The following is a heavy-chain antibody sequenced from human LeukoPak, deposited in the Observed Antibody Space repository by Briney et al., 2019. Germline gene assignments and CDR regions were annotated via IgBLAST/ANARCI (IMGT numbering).Heavy chain of an antibody. CDR2: INHSGST. J-gene: IGHJ4*02. V-gene: IGHV4-34*01. Sequence: SETLSLTCAVYGGSFSGYYWSWIRQPPGKGLEWIGEINHSGSTNYNPSLKSRVTISVDTSKNQFSLKLSSVTAADTAVYHCARRRHLTKYYFDYWGQGTLVTVSS. CDR3: ARRRHLTKYYFDY. CDR1: GGSFSGYY.